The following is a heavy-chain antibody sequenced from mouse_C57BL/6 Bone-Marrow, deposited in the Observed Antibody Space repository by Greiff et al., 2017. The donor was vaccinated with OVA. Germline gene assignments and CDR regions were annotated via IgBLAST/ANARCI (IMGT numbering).Heavy chain of an antibody. J-gene: IGHJ3*01. V-gene: IGHV1-42*01. CDR3: ARRWFAY. CDR1: GYSFTGYY. Sequence: VQLQQSGPELVKPGASVKLSCKASGYSFTGYYMNWVKQSPEKSLEWIGEINPSTGGTTYNQKFKAKATLTVDKSSSTAYMQLKSLSSEDSAIYYCARRWFAYWGQGTLVTVSA. CDR2: INPSTGGT.